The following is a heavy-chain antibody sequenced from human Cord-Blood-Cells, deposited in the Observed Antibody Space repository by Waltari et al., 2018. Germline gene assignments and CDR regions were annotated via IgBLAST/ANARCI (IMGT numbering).Heavy chain of an antibody. CDR2: IIPIFGTA. V-gene: IGHV1-69*01. Sequence: VQLVQSGAEVYKPGSSVKVSCMASAGTFSIYAISVVRRAPGQGLEWMGWIIPIFGTANYAQKFQGRVTITADESTSTAYMELSSLRSEDTAVYYCASELTDAFDIWGQGTMVTVSS. J-gene: IGHJ3*02. CDR3: ASELTDAFDI. D-gene: IGHD7-27*01. CDR1: AGTFSIYA.